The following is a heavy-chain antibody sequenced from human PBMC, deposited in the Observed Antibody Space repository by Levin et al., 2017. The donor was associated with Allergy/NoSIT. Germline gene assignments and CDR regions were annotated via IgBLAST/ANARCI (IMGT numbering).Heavy chain of an antibody. CDR1: GFTFSSYG. CDR3: ARLRGYSSGWYLDY. D-gene: IGHD6-19*01. J-gene: IGHJ4*02. CDR2: IWYDGSNK. V-gene: IGHV3-33*01. Sequence: GGSLRLSCAASGFTFSSYGMHWVRQAPGKGLEWVAVIWYDGSNKYYADSVKGRFTISRDNSKNTLYLQMNSLRAEDTAVYYCARLRGYSSGWYLDYWGQGTLVTVSS.